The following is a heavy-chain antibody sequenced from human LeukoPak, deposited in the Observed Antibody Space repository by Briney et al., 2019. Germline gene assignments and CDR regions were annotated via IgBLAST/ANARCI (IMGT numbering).Heavy chain of an antibody. CDR1: GFTFNNYA. Sequence: GGSLSLSCAASGFTFNNYAMTWVRQAPGKGLEWVSTISGSGGSTYYGESVKGRFTISRDNSKNTLYLQMNSLRAEDTAVYYCAKDQGLWGQGTLVTVSS. CDR2: ISGSGGST. J-gene: IGHJ4*02. V-gene: IGHV3-23*01. CDR3: AKDQGL.